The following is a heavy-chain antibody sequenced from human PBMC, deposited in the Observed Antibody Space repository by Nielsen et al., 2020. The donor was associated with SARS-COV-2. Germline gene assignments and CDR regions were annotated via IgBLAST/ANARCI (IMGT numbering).Heavy chain of an antibody. CDR3: ARGAGYSGP. Sequence: RQAPGKGLEWIGYIYYSGSTNYNPSLKSRVTISVDTSKNQFSLKLSSVTAADTAVYYCARGAGYSGPWGQGTLVTVSS. V-gene: IGHV4-59*08. CDR2: IYYSGST. J-gene: IGHJ5*02. D-gene: IGHD5-12*01.